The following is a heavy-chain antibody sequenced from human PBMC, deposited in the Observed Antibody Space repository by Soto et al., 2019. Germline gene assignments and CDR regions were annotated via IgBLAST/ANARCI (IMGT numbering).Heavy chain of an antibody. V-gene: IGHV3-30-3*01. D-gene: IGHD1-20*01. J-gene: IGHJ6*02. CDR1: GFTFSSYA. Sequence: GGSLRLSCAASGFTFSSYAMHWVRQAPGKGLEWVAVISYDGSNKYYADSVKGRFTISRDNSKNSLYLQMNSLRDEDTAVYYCARDTYLTGRLPHCYYYGMDVWGQGTTVTVSS. CDR3: ARDTYLTGRLPHCYYYGMDV. CDR2: ISYDGSNK.